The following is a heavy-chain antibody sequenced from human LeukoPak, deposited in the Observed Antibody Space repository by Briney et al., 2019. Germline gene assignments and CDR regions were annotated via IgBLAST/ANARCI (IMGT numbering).Heavy chain of an antibody. CDR3: GRLPPPGDYKDY. D-gene: IGHD4-17*01. V-gene: IGHV4-59*02. CDR2: ISDSGST. CDR1: GDSVSSHF. J-gene: IGHJ4*02. Sequence: SETLSLTCTVSGDSVSSHFWIWIRQPPGKGLEWIGYISDSGSTTYSPSLRSRVTISEDTSKNQFSLILRSVAAADTAVHYCGRLPPPGDYKDYWGQGTRVIVSS.